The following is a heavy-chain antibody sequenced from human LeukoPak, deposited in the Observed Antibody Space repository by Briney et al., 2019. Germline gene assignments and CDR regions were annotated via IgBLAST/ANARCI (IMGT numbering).Heavy chain of an antibody. Sequence: GGSLRLSCTASGVTFSGRYVDWVRQAPGKGLEWVGRSRDRANGYTPEYAASVRGRLTISRDDSETSMYLQMNSLKTEDSAVYYCTRGGTSSVAYYYHMDVWGQGTTVTVSS. CDR3: TRGGTSSVAYYYHMDV. D-gene: IGHD1-26*01. CDR1: GVTFSGRY. CDR2: SRDRANGYTP. J-gene: IGHJ6*02. V-gene: IGHV3-72*01.